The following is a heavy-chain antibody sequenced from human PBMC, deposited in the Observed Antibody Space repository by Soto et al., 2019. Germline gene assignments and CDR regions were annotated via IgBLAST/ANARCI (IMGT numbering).Heavy chain of an antibody. V-gene: IGHV5-51*01. CDR3: ARILPAMVYAIRAYYYYYYMDV. D-gene: IGHD2-8*01. CDR1: GYSFTSYW. Sequence: GESLKISCKGSGYSFTSYWIGWVRQMPGKGLEWMGIIYPGDSDTRYSPSFQGQVTISADKSISTAYLQWSSLKASDTAMYYCARILPAMVYAIRAYYYYYYMDVWGKGTTVTVSS. J-gene: IGHJ6*03. CDR2: IYPGDSDT.